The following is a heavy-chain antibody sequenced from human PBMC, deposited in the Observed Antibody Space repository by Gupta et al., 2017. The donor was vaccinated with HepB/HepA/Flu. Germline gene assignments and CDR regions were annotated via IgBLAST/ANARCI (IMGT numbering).Heavy chain of an antibody. CDR3: AKVGYYYYYMDV. CDR2: ISGSDST. V-gene: IGHV3-23*01. Sequence: EVQLLESGGGLVQPGGSLRLSCAASGFTFSTYAMSWVCQAPGKGLEWVSAISGSDSTYYADSVKGRFTISRDNSKNTLYLQMNSLRAEDTAVYYCAKVGYYYYYMDVWGKGTTVTVSS. CDR1: GFTFSTYA. J-gene: IGHJ6*03.